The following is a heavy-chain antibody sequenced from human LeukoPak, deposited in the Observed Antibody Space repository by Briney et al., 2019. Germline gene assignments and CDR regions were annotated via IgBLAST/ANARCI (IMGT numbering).Heavy chain of an antibody. J-gene: IGHJ4*02. CDR1: GGSISSGSYY. CDR2: IYTSGST. D-gene: IGHD1-26*01. Sequence: SQTLFLTCTVSGGSISSGSYYWSWIRQPAGKGLEWIGRIYTSGSTNYNPSLKSRVTMSVDTSKNQFSLKLSSVTAADTAVYYCARGLLLSPLDYWGQGTLVTVSS. CDR3: ARGLLLSPLDY. V-gene: IGHV4-61*02.